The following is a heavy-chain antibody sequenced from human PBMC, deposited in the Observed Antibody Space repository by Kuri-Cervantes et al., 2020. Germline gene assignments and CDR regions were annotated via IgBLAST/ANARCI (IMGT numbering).Heavy chain of an antibody. CDR1: GYTFTSYY. V-gene: IGHV1-46*01. Sequence: ASVKVSCKASGYTFTSYYIHWVRQAPGQGLEWMGIINPSGGSTNYAQKFQGRVTMTRDTSTSTVYMELSSLRSEDTAVYYCARDSYSDSSGYFNDVFDIWGRGTMVTVSS. CDR2: INPSGGST. D-gene: IGHD3-22*01. J-gene: IGHJ3*02. CDR3: ARDSYSDSSGYFNDVFDI.